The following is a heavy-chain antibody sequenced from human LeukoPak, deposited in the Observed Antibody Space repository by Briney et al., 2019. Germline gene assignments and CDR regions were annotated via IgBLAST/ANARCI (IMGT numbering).Heavy chain of an antibody. Sequence: GRSLRLSCAASGFTFISYAMHWVRQAPGKGLVWVSHINSDGSITSYADSVKGRFTVSRDNAKDSLYLQMNSLRAEDTAVYYCARALTTLTYEGYWGQGTLVTVSS. CDR1: GFTFISYA. D-gene: IGHD1-1*01. CDR2: INSDGSIT. CDR3: ARALTTLTYEGY. J-gene: IGHJ4*02. V-gene: IGHV3-74*01.